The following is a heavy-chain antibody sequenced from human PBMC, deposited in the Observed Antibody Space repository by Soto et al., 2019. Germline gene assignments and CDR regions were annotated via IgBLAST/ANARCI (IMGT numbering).Heavy chain of an antibody. J-gene: IGHJ5*02. Sequence: QVQLQESGPGRVKPSQTLSLTCTVSGGSISSGDYYWSWIRQPPGKGLEWIGYIYYSGSTYYNPSLKSRVTISVDTSKNQFSLKLSSVTAADTAVYYCARDRVVPAASQLLSWFDPWGQGTLVTVSS. D-gene: IGHD2-2*01. V-gene: IGHV4-30-4*01. CDR2: IYYSGST. CDR1: GGSISSGDYY. CDR3: ARDRVVPAASQLLSWFDP.